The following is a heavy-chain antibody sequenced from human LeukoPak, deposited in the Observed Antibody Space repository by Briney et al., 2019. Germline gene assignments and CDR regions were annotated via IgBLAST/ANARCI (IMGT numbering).Heavy chain of an antibody. CDR1: GGSISSYY. Sequence: SETLSLTCTVSGGSISSYYWSWIRQPPGKGLEWIGYIYYSGSTNYNPPLKSRVTISVDTSKNQFSLKLSSVTAADTAVYYCASGKQWLPFDYWGQGTLVTVSS. V-gene: IGHV4-59*12. D-gene: IGHD6-19*01. CDR2: IYYSGST. CDR3: ASGKQWLPFDY. J-gene: IGHJ4*02.